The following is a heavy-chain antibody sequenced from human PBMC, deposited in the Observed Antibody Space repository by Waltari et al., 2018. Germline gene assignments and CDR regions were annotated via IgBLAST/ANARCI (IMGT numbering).Heavy chain of an antibody. J-gene: IGHJ4*02. V-gene: IGHV4-59*01. CDR3: ARGDTSNWFASYFDF. CDR2: IYFRGST. Sequence: QVRLQESGPGLVKPSETLSLTCTVSAASISSYYWSWIRQPPGNGLAWIAYIYFRGSTSYNPYLKSRVAISGDTSKKQFSLRLSSVTAADTAVYYCARGDTSNWFASYFDFWGQGILVSVSS. D-gene: IGHD3-10*01. CDR1: AASISSYY.